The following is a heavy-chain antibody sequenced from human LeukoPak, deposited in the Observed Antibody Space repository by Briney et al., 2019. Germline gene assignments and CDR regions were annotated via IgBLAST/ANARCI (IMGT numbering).Heavy chain of an antibody. D-gene: IGHD3-3*01. CDR1: GGSISSYY. Sequence: PSETLSLTCTVSGGSISSYYWSWIRQSPGKGLECIGYIHYTGSTNYNPSLKSRVTISVETSKNQFSLKLKSVTAADTAVYSCARLPGITVFGVVSSRPKYYFDYWGQGTLVTVSS. J-gene: IGHJ4*02. CDR3: ARLPGITVFGVVSSRPKYYFDY. V-gene: IGHV4-59*01. CDR2: IHYTGST.